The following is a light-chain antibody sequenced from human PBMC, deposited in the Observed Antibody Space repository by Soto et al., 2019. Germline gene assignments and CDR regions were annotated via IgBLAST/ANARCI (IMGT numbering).Light chain of an antibody. J-gene: IGKJ1*01. V-gene: IGKV3-11*01. CDR1: QSVSSY. CDR3: QQRSNWPWT. Sequence: EIVLTQSPATLSLSPGERATLSCRASQSVSSYLAWYQQKPGQAPRLLLYDASNRATGIPARFSGSGSGTDFRLTISSLEPEDFAVYYCQQRSNWPWTFGQGTKVEIK. CDR2: DAS.